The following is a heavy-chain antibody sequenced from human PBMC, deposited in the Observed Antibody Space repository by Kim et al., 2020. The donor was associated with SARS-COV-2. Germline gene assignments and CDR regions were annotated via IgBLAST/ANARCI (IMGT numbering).Heavy chain of an antibody. J-gene: IGHJ6*02. CDR1: GYTFTSYG. CDR3: ARPPAVIAAAGLENYYYYGMDV. V-gene: IGHV1-18*01. Sequence: ASVKVSCKASGYTFTSYGISWVRQAPGQGLEWMGWISAYNGNTNYAQKLQGRVTMTTDTSTSTAYMELRSLRSDDTAVYYCARPPAVIAAAGLENYYYYGMDVWGQGTTVTVSS. CDR2: ISAYNGNT. D-gene: IGHD6-13*01.